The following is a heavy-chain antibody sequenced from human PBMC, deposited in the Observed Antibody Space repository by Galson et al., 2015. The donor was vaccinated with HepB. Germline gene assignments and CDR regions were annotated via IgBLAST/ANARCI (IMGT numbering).Heavy chain of an antibody. Sequence: SLRLSCAASGFPFRTYWMTWVRQAPGKGLEWVANMKADRSKKYYVESAKGRFTISRDNAKNSLYLHMDSLRAEDTAVYYCARDDPGYGGYHLWGQGTLVTVSS. J-gene: IGHJ4*02. V-gene: IGHV3-7*03. CDR2: MKADRSKK. CDR3: ARDDPGYGGYHL. D-gene: IGHD5-12*01. CDR1: GFPFRTYW.